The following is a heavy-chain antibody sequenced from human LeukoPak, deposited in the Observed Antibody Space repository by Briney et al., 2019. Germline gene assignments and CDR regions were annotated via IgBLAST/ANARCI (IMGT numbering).Heavy chain of an antibody. CDR1: GGTFSSYA. CDR3: ARDYGGKYYFDY. V-gene: IGHV1-69*13. D-gene: IGHD4-23*01. J-gene: IGHJ4*02. Sequence: GASVKVSCKASGGTFSSYAISWVRQAPGQGLEWMGGIIPIFGTANYAQKFQGRVTITADESTSTAYMELSSLRSEDTAVYYCARDYGGKYYFDYWGQGTLVTVSS. CDR2: IIPIFGTA.